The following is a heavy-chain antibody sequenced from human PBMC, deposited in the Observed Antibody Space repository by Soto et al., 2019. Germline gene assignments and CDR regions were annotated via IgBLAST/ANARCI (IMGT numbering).Heavy chain of an antibody. V-gene: IGHV1-3*01. Sequence: ASVKVSCKASGYTFTSYGIHWVRQAPGQRLGWMGWINAANGDTKYSPKFQGRVTITRDTSASTAYMELSSLRSEDTAVYYCVRRHVSATGIDWFDPWGQGTLVTVSS. J-gene: IGHJ5*02. D-gene: IGHD6-13*01. CDR3: VRRHVSATGIDWFDP. CDR2: INAANGDT. CDR1: GYTFTSYG.